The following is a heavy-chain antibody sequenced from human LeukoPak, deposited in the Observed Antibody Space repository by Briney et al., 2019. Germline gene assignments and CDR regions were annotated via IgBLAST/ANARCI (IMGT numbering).Heavy chain of an antibody. CDR1: GFNFNINW. D-gene: IGHD3-10*01. Sequence: PGRSLRLSCAASGFNFNINWMSWVRQAPGKGLEWLANIKEDGSQQNYVDSVKGRFTISRDNAKNSVYLQMNTLRADDTAVYYCAKDRVGGSYNYWGQGTLVTVSS. V-gene: IGHV3-7*01. J-gene: IGHJ4*02. CDR3: AKDRVGGSYNY. CDR2: IKEDGSQQ.